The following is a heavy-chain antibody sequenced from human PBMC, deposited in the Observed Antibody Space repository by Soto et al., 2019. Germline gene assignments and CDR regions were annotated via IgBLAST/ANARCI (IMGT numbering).Heavy chain of an antibody. CDR2: ISVDEGET. V-gene: IGHV1-18*01. D-gene: IGHD6-13*01. CDR3: ARDPRLHPYSRRGGGLDP. CDR1: GYTFVTYG. J-gene: IGHJ5*02. Sequence: QVQLVQSGPEVKKPGASVNVSCKASGYTFVTYGITWVRQAPGQGLEWMGWISVDEGETNYAQKFQDRVTMTTDTYRTTAYLELRSLRSDDTAVYYCARDPRLHPYSRRGGGLDPWGQGTLVTVSS.